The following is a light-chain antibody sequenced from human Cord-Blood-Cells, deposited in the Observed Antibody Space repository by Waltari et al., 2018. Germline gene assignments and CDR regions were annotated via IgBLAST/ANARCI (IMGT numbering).Light chain of an antibody. V-gene: IGKV4-1*01. Sequence: DIVMTQSPDSLAVSLGERATINCKSSQSVLYSSNNKNYLAWYQPKPGQPPKLLIYWASTRESGVPDRFSGSGSGTDFTLTISSLQAEDVAVYYCQQYYSTHSFGQGTKLEIK. CDR3: QQYYSTHS. CDR2: WAS. J-gene: IGKJ2*03. CDR1: QSVLYSSNNKNY.